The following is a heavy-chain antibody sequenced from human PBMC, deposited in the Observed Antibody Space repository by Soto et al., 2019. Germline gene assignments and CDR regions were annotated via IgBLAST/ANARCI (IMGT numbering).Heavy chain of an antibody. CDR1: GFTFSSYS. V-gene: IGHV3-21*01. CDR3: ARERSPRYFVRVLGDFAY. D-gene: IGHD3-9*01. Sequence: GGSLRLSCAASGFTFSSYSMNWVRQAPGKGLEWVSSISSSRSIYYADSVKGRFIISRDNPKNSLSLKMNCLRAEDTAVYYCARERSPRYFVRVLGDFAYWGQGTLVTVS. CDR2: ISSSRSI. J-gene: IGHJ4*02.